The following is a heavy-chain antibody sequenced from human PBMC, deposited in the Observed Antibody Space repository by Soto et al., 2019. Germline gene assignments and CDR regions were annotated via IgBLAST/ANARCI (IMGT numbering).Heavy chain of an antibody. CDR3: VHSPNAAVDH. V-gene: IGHV4-34*01. D-gene: IGHD6-25*01. CDR1: GESFGGFY. J-gene: IGHJ4*01. CDR2: ISQAETT. Sequence: PSETLSLTCVVYGESFGGFYWSWVRQSPGKGLEWIGEISQAETTAYSPSLKSRVSISADTSKKQFSLTLTSVTAADTAVYYCVHSPNAAVDHWGHGTLVTVSS.